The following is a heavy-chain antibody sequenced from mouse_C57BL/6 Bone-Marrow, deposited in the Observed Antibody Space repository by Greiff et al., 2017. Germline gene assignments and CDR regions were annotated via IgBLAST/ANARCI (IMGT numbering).Heavy chain of an antibody. J-gene: IGHJ2*01. CDR2: IYPGDGDT. Sequence: QVQLQQSGAELVKPGASVKISCKASGYAFSSYWMNWVKQRPGKGLEWIGQIYPGDGDTNYNGKFKGKATLTADKSSSTAYMQLSSLTSEDSAVYFGARRASGDTVFDYGGRGTALTVSS. CDR1: GYAFSSYW. V-gene: IGHV1-80*01. D-gene: IGHD6-1*01. CDR3: ARRASGDTVFDY.